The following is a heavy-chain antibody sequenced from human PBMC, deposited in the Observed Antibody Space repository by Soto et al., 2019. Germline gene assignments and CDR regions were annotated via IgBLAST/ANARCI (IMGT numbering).Heavy chain of an antibody. CDR2: IYYSGST. D-gene: IGHD4-17*01. CDR1: GGSISSYY. CDR3: ARAPRYGDYLGAAFDI. J-gene: IGHJ3*02. Sequence: SETLSLTCTVSGGSISSYYWSWIRQPPGKGLEWIGYIYYSGSTNYNPSLKSRVTISVDTSKNQFSLKLSSVTAADTAVYYCARAPRYGDYLGAAFDIWGQGTMVTVSS. V-gene: IGHV4-59*01.